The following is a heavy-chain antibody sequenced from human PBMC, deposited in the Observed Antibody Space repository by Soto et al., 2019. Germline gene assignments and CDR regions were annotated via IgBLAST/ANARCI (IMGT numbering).Heavy chain of an antibody. D-gene: IGHD4-17*01. CDR2: IYHSGST. CDR1: GGSISSGGYS. Sequence: QLQLQESGSGLVKPSQTLSLTCAVSGGSISSGGYSWSWFRQPPGKGLEWIGYIYHSGSTYYNPSVKSRVTISVHRSKNQISLKLISVTAADTAVYYCGRGMTTVTTFDYWGQGTLVTVSS. V-gene: IGHV4-30-2*01. J-gene: IGHJ4*02. CDR3: GRGMTTVTTFDY.